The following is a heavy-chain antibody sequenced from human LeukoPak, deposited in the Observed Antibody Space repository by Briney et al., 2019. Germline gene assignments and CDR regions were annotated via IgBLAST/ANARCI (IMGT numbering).Heavy chain of an antibody. CDR2: LSYSGST. J-gene: IGHJ4*02. CDR3: ARGEARGFDY. V-gene: IGHV4-59*08. D-gene: IGHD3-10*01. Sequence: SETLSLTCTVSGGSISSYYWSWIRQPPGKGLEWTGYLSYSGSTSYNPSLKSRITISVDTSKKQFSLKLSSVTAADTAVYYCARGEARGFDYWGQGTLVTVSS. CDR1: GGSISSYY.